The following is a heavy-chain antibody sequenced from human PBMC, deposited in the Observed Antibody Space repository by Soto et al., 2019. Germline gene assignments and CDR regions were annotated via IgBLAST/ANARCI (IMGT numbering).Heavy chain of an antibody. CDR1: GFTFTSSA. D-gene: IGHD6-13*01. CDR2: IVVGSGNT. V-gene: IGHV1-58*01. CDR3: AAGTIAAAGFR. J-gene: IGHJ4*02. Sequence: SVKVSCKASGFTFTSSAVQWVRQARGQRLEWIGWIVVGSGNTNYAQKFQERVTITRDMSTSTAYMALSSLRSEDTAVYYCAAGTIAAAGFRWGKGTLVTVSS.